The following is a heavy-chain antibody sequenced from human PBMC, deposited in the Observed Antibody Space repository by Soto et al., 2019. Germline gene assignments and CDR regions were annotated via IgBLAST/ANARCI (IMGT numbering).Heavy chain of an antibody. D-gene: IGHD3-9*01. V-gene: IGHV6-1*01. J-gene: IGHJ4*02. CDR1: GDSVSSNEAT. CDR3: VRLIGNSWLDY. CDR2: TYYRSKWYN. Sequence: SQTLSLTCVISGDSVSSNEATWDWTRQSPSRGLEWLGRTYYRSKWYNDYAVSVKSRITINPDTSKNQISLQLNSVTPEDTAVYYCVRLIGNSWLDYWGQGTLVTVSS.